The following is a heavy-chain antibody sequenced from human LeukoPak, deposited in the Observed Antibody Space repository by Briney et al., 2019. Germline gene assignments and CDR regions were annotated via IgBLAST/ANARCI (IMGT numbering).Heavy chain of an antibody. Sequence: GGSLRLSCAASGYTFSSHGMHWVRQAPGKGLEWISYIGSSGSPTHYADSVRGRFTTSRDNAKNSLYLQMNSLRDDDTALYYCARRPYSDTSGRLSDVWGQGTTVTVSS. D-gene: IGHD3-22*01. CDR3: ARRPYSDTSGRLSDV. V-gene: IGHV3-48*02. J-gene: IGHJ6*02. CDR2: IGSSGSPT. CDR1: GYTFSSHG.